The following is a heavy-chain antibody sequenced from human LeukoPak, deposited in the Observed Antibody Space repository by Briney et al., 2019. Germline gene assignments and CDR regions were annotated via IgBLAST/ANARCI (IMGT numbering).Heavy chain of an antibody. J-gene: IGHJ4*02. CDR1: GYTFTGYY. CDR2: INPNSGGT. V-gene: IGHV1-2*02. CDR3: ARSDGYSGYDYEDY. D-gene: IGHD5-12*01. Sequence: ASVKVSCKASGYTFTGYYMHWVRQAPEQGLEWMEWINPNSGGTNYAQKFQGRVTMTRDTSISTAYMELSRLRSDDTAVYYCARSDGYSGYDYEDYWGQGTLVTVSS.